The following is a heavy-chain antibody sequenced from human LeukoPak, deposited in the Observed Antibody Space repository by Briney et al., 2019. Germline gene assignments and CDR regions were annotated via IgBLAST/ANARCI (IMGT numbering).Heavy chain of an antibody. CDR2: IYYSGST. Sequence: SETLSLTCTVSGGSISSYYWSWIRQPPGKGLEWIGYIYYSGSTNYNPSLKSRVTMSVDTSKNQFSLKLSSVTAADTAVYYCAREVAVAGGDYFDYWGQGTLVTVSS. D-gene: IGHD6-19*01. CDR1: GGSISSYY. V-gene: IGHV4-59*01. J-gene: IGHJ4*02. CDR3: AREVAVAGGDYFDY.